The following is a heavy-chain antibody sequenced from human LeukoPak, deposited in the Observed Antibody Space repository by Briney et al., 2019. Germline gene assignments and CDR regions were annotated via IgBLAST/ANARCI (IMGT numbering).Heavy chain of an antibody. V-gene: IGHV3-7*01. J-gene: IGHJ4*02. Sequence: GGSLRLSCAASGFTFSSYSMNWVRQAPGKGLEWVANINQDGSEKYYVDSVKGRFTISRDNANNLLYLQMNSLRAEDTAVYYCARGGNWYSSGYFDYWGQGTLVTVSS. CDR1: GFTFSSYS. D-gene: IGHD6-19*01. CDR2: INQDGSEK. CDR3: ARGGNWYSSGYFDY.